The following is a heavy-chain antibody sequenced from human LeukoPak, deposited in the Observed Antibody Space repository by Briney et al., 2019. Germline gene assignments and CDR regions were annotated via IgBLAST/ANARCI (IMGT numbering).Heavy chain of an antibody. CDR1: GDCISSGSYY. D-gene: IGHD3-16*01. Sequence: SETLSLTCTVSGDCISSGSYYWGSIRQPPGKGLEWIASIYYDGTTYYYPSLKSRGTISLDTSNNQFSLKLTSVTAADTAVYYCVRHLGGNAFAIWGQGTMVTVS. CDR3: VRHLGGNAFAI. V-gene: IGHV4-39*01. CDR2: IYYDGTT. J-gene: IGHJ3*02.